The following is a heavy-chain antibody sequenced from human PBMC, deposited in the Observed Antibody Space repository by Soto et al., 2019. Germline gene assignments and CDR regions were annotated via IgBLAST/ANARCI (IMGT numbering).Heavy chain of an antibody. CDR3: TKPRGDGYSDY. Sequence: EVQLLESGGALVQPGGSLRLSCATSGFTFSHYAMSWVRQAPGKGLEWVSGISGGGGSTYYADSVKGRFTISRDNSKNTLFLQMNSLRAEDTAVYYCTKPRGDGYSDYWGQGTLVTVSS. CDR2: ISGGGGST. J-gene: IGHJ4*02. CDR1: GFTFSHYA. V-gene: IGHV3-23*01.